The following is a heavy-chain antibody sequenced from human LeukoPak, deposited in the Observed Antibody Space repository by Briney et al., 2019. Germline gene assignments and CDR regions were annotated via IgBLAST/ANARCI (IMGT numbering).Heavy chain of an antibody. Sequence: SETLSLTCTVSGGSISSYYWSWIRQPPGKGLEWIGYIYYSGSTNYNPSLKSRVTISVDTSRNQFSLKLSSVTAADTAVYYCARTDSSGYYYFDYWGQGTLVTVSS. D-gene: IGHD3-22*01. J-gene: IGHJ4*02. V-gene: IGHV4-59*08. CDR2: IYYSGST. CDR3: ARTDSSGYYYFDY. CDR1: GGSISSYY.